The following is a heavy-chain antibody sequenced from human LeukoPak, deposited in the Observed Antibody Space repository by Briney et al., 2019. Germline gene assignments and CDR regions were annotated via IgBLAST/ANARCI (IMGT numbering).Heavy chain of an antibody. CDR1: GGSISSSSYY. Sequence: SETLSLTCTVSGGSISSSSYYWGWIRQPPGKGLEWIGSIYYSGSTYYNPSLKSRVTISVDTSKNQFSLKLSSVTAADTAVYYCARVSLVAGTFDYWGQGTLVTVSS. V-gene: IGHV4-39*07. CDR2: IYYSGST. CDR3: ARVSLVAGTFDY. D-gene: IGHD6-19*01. J-gene: IGHJ4*02.